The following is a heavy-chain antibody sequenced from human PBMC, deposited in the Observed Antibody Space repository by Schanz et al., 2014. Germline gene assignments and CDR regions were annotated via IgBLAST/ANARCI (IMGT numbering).Heavy chain of an antibody. Sequence: QAQLVESGGGVVQPGRSLRLSCAASGFTFSSYAMHWVRQAPGKGLEWVAVISYDGSTKYYADSVKGRFTISRDNSKNTLYLQMNSLRAEDTAVYYCAREGQYYYDSTDYFDYWGQGTLVTVSS. D-gene: IGHD3-22*01. V-gene: IGHV3-30*04. CDR3: AREGQYYYDSTDYFDY. CDR1: GFTFSSYA. CDR2: ISYDGSTK. J-gene: IGHJ4*02.